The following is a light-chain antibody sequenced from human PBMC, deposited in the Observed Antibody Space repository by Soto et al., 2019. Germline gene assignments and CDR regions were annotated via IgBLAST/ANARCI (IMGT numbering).Light chain of an antibody. CDR2: DDS. Sequence: SYAMTQPPAVSVATGQTARITCGGNKIGSKSVHWYQQKPGQAPVLVVYDDSDRPSGIPERFSGSNSGNTATLTISRVEAGDEADYSCQVWDTSSVNYVFGTGTKVTVL. CDR3: QVWDTSSVNYV. V-gene: IGLV3-21*02. CDR1: KIGSKS. J-gene: IGLJ1*01.